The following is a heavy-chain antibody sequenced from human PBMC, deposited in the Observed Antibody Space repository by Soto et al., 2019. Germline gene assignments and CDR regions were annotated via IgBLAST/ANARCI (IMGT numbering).Heavy chain of an antibody. D-gene: IGHD3-3*01. CDR3: ARAPLSGYTRSGNWFDP. J-gene: IGHJ5*02. V-gene: IGHV4-30-4*01. CDR1: GGSISSGDYY. Sequence: SETVSLTCNVSGGSISSGDYYWSWIRQPPGKGLELIGYINYSGSTYYNPSLKSRVTISVDTSKNQFSLKLSSVTAADTAVYYCARAPLSGYTRSGNWFDPWGQGTLVTVSS. CDR2: INYSGST.